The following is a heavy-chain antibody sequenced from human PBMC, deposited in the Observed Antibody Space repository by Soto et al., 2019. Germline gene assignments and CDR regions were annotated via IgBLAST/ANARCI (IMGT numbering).Heavy chain of an antibody. V-gene: IGHV1-46*01. CDR1: GYTFTSYY. D-gene: IGHD3-9*01. CDR3: ARSEETYNDVLTGMDLYYYYLGMDV. Sequence: ASVKVSCKASGYTFTSYYMHWVRQAPGQGLEWMGIINPSGGSTSYAQKFQDRVTITRDTSTSTAYMEVSSLRSEDTAVYYCARSEETYNDVLTGMDLYYYYLGMDVWGQGTTVTVSS. J-gene: IGHJ6*02. CDR2: INPSGGST.